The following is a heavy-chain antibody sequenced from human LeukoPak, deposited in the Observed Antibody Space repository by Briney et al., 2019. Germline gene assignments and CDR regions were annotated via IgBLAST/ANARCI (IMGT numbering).Heavy chain of an antibody. D-gene: IGHD2-2*01. Sequence: GGSLRLSCAASGFTFSSYWMSWVRQAPGKGLEWVANIKQDGSEKYYVDSVKGRFTISRDNAKNSLYLQMSSLRAEDTAVYYCARAIVVVPAAIRKKGAFDIWGQGTMVTVSS. J-gene: IGHJ3*02. CDR1: GFTFSSYW. V-gene: IGHV3-7*01. CDR2: IKQDGSEK. CDR3: ARAIVVVPAAIRKKGAFDI.